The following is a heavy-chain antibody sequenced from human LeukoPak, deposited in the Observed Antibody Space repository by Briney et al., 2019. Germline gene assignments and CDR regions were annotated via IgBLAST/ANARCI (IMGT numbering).Heavy chain of an antibody. J-gene: IGHJ4*02. CDR1: GFTFSDYY. V-gene: IGHV3-11*04. D-gene: IGHD6-13*01. CDR3: ARGHPYSSSWYGLYYFDY. CDR2: ISSSGSTI. Sequence: GSLRLSCAASGFTFSDYYMSWIRQAPGKGLEWVSYISSSGSTIYYADSVKGRFTISRDNAKNSLYLQMNSLRAEDTAVYYCARGHPYSSSWYGLYYFDYWGQGTLVTVSS.